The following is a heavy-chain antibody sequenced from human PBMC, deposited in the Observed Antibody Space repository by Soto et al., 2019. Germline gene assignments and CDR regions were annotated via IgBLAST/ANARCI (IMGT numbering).Heavy chain of an antibody. D-gene: IGHD2-15*01. Sequence: ETLSITGTVYGGSFSGYYWSGIRQPPGKGLEWIGGINHSGSTNYNPSLKSRVTISVDASKNQFSLKLSSVTAADTAVYYCARADIVVVVDATETNDYYYYGMDVWGQGTKVTVSS. CDR3: ARADIVVVVDATETNDYYYYGMDV. J-gene: IGHJ6*02. V-gene: IGHV4-34*01. CDR2: INHSGST. CDR1: GGSFSGYY.